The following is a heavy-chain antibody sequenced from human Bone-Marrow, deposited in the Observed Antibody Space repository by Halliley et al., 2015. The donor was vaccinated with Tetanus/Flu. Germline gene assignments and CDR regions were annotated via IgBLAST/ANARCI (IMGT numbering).Heavy chain of an antibody. J-gene: IGHJ3*02. Sequence: TLSLTCTVSGGSMSTIGHSWSWIRQPPGQGLEWIGYIYYTGSSYDNPSLKCRVTISLDKAKNQFSLRLTSVAAADTAVYYCARGSQFDAFEIWGQGAKVTVSS. CDR1: GGSMSTIGHS. CDR3: ARGSQFDAFEI. CDR2: IYYTGSS. V-gene: IGHV4-30-2*01.